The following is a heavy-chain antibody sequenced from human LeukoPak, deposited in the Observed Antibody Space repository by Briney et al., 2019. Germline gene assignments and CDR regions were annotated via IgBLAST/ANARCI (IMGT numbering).Heavy chain of an antibody. CDR1: GYTFTSYG. CDR3: ARPPGRTGAFDI. Sequence: ASVKVSCNASGYTFTSYGISWVRQAPGQGLEWIGWISAYNGNTNYAQKLQGRVTMTTDTSTSTAYMELRSLRSDDTAVYYCARPPGRTGAFDIWGQGTMVTVSS. J-gene: IGHJ3*02. D-gene: IGHD3-10*01. CDR2: ISAYNGNT. V-gene: IGHV1-18*01.